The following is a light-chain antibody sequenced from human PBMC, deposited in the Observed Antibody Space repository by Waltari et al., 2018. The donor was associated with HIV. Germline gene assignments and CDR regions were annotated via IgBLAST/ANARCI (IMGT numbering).Light chain of an antibody. J-gene: IGLJ3*02. CDR2: GNN. Sequence: QSVLTQPPSASGTPGQRVTISCSGSSSNIGSNYVYWYQQLPGTAPKLLIYGNNTRPSGVPDRSAGSKSGTSASLAISGLQSVDEADYYCAAWDDSLNAWVFGGGTKLTVL. V-gene: IGLV1-44*01. CDR1: SSNIGSNY. CDR3: AAWDDSLNAWV.